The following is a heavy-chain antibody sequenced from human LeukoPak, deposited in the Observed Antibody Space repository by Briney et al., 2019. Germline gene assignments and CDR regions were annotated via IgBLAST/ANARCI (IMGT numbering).Heavy chain of an antibody. CDR3: ANSIQLWDPSFDY. CDR2: ISDSGGST. D-gene: IGHD5-18*01. V-gene: IGHV3-23*01. CDR1: GFSFSNYA. J-gene: IGHJ4*02. Sequence: PGGSLRHSCAASGFSFSNYALNWVRQAPGKGLEWVSSISDSGGSTFYADSVKGRFSVSRDNSKNTLYLQMNSLRAEDTAVYYCANSIQLWDPSFDYWGQGTLVTVSS.